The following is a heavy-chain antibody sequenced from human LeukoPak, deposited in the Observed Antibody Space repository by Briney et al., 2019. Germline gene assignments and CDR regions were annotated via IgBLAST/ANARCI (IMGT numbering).Heavy chain of an antibody. CDR3: ARAHAAYCSSTSCYNWFDP. D-gene: IGHD2-2*01. CDR1: GYTFTSYD. CDR2: MNPNSGNT. J-gene: IGHJ5*02. Sequence: APVKVSCKASGYTFTSYDINWVRQATGQGLEWMGWMNPNSGNTGYAQKFQGRVTMTRNTSISTAYMELSSLRSEDTAVYYCARAHAAYCSSTSCYNWFDPWGQGTLVTVSS. V-gene: IGHV1-8*01.